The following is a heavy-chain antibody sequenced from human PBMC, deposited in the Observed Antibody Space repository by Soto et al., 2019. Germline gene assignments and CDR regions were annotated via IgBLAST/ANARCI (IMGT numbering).Heavy chain of an antibody. CDR2: ISAYIGNA. V-gene: IGHV1-18*01. J-gene: IGHJ4*02. D-gene: IGHD3-3*02. Sequence: ASVKVSCKASGYNFPTYGITWVRQAPGQGLEWMGWISAYIGNANYAQKFHDRVTITTDTSTTTAYMELSSLQSDDTAVYYCARHFGSQLSASGAGFDYWGQGTLVTVSS. CDR1: GYNFPTYG. CDR3: ARHFGSQLSASGAGFDY.